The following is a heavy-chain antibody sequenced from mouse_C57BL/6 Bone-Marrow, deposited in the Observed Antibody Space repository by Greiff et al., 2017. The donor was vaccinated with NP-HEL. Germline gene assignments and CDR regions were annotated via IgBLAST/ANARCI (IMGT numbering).Heavy chain of an antibody. J-gene: IGHJ1*03. CDR1: GFTFSNYW. D-gene: IGHD1-1*01. Sequence: EVKLVESGGGLVQPGGSMKLSCVASGFTFSNYWMNWVRQSPEKGLEWVAQIRLKSDNYATHYAESVKGRFTISRDDSKSSVYLQMNNLRAEDTGIYYCTGGPTVVASFYRYFDVWGTGTTVTVSS. CDR2: IRLKSDNYAT. CDR3: TGGPTVVASFYRYFDV. V-gene: IGHV6-3*01.